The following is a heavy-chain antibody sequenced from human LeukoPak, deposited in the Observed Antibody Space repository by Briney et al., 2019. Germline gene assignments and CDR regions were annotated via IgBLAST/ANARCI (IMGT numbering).Heavy chain of an antibody. J-gene: IGHJ4*02. V-gene: IGHV1-18*01. Sequence: GASVKVSCKASGYTFTSYGISWVRQAPGQGLEWMGWISAYNGNTNYAQKLQGRVTMTTDTSTRTAHMELRSLRSDDTAVYYCARVPWGGLGELFDYWGQGTLVTVSS. CDR3: ARVPWGGLGELFDY. CDR2: ISAYNGNT. CDR1: GYTFTSYG. D-gene: IGHD3-10*01.